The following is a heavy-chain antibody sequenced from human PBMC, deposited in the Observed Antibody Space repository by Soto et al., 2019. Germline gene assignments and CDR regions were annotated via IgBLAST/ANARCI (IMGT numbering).Heavy chain of an antibody. CDR2: IYYSGST. CDR3: ARFEIQRSWFDP. D-gene: IGHD5-18*01. Sequence: SETLSLTCTVSGGSISSGDYYWSWIRQPPGKGLEWIGYIYYSGSTYYNPSLKSRVTISVDTSKNQFSLKLSSVTAADTAVYYCARFEIQRSWFDPWGQGTLVTVSS. CDR1: GGSISSGDYY. V-gene: IGHV4-30-4*01. J-gene: IGHJ5*02.